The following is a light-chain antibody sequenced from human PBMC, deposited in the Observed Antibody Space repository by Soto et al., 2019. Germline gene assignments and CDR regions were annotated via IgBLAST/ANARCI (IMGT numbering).Light chain of an antibody. Sequence: IQMTQSPSTLSASVGDRVTITFRASQSISSWLAWFQQKPGKAPKLLIYKASSLESGVPSRFSGSGSGTEFTLTISTLQHDEFATYYCQQYNSYSWTFGQGTKVDIK. CDR3: QQYNSYSWT. J-gene: IGKJ1*01. V-gene: IGKV1-5*03. CDR2: KAS. CDR1: QSISSW.